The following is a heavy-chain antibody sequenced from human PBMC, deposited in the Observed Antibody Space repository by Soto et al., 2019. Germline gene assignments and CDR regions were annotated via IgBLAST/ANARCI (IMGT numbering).Heavy chain of an antibody. Sequence: ASVKVACKASGYTFTSYYMHWVRHAPGQGLEWIGIINPSGGSTNYAQKFQERVTMTRDTSTSTAYMELSSLRSEDTAVYYCAAIRRSYSYDSSGDDYWGQGTLVTVSS. CDR2: INPSGGST. V-gene: IGHV1-46*01. CDR3: AAIRRSYSYDSSGDDY. J-gene: IGHJ4*02. CDR1: GYTFTSYY. D-gene: IGHD3-22*01.